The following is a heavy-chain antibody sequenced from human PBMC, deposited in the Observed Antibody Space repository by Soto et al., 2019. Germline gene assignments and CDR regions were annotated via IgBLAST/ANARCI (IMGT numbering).Heavy chain of an antibody. J-gene: IGHJ6*02. CDR3: ARDADFWRGGGIDL. CDR1: GYTFVGYY. CDR2: LNPNSGGT. D-gene: IGHD3-3*01. V-gene: IGHV1-2*02. Sequence: QEQLVQSGAEVKKPGASVKVSCKASGYTFVGYYLHWVRQAPGQGLEWLGWLNPNSGGTNYAQRFQGRVTMTRDESISTASLELSRLKPDDTAVYFCARDADFWRGGGIDLWGQGTTVTVSS.